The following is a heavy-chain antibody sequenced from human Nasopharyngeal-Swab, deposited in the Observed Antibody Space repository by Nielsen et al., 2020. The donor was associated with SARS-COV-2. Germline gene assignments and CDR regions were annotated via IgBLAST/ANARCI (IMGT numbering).Heavy chain of an antibody. CDR2: FDPEDGET. Sequence: ASVKVSYKVSGYTLTELSMHWVRQAPGKGLEWMGGFDPEDGETIYAQKFQGRVTMTEDTSTDTAYMELSSLRSEDTAVYYRATAPPVAGIGYWFDPWGQGTLVTVSS. V-gene: IGHV1-24*01. J-gene: IGHJ5*02. CDR3: ATAPPVAGIGYWFDP. D-gene: IGHD6-19*01. CDR1: GYTLTELS.